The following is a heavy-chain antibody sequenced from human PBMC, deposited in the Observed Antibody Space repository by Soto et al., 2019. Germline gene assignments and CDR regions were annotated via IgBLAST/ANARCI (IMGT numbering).Heavy chain of an antibody. J-gene: IGHJ4*02. Sequence: QVQLVESGGGVVQPGRSLRLSCAASGFTFSSYGMHWVRQAPGKGLEWVAVIWYDGSNKYYADSVKGRFTISRDNSKKTLYLKMNSMTAEDRSVYYWARWGKVDTAMVFDYWGQGTLVTVSS. CDR1: GFTFSSYG. CDR3: ARWGKVDTAMVFDY. V-gene: IGHV3-33*01. CDR2: IWYDGSNK. D-gene: IGHD5-18*01.